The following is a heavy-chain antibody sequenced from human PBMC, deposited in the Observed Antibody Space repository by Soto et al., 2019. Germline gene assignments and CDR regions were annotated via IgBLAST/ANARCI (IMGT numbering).Heavy chain of an antibody. CDR2: ISGSGGST. V-gene: IGHV3-23*01. CDR1: GFTFSSYA. D-gene: IGHD4-17*01. Sequence: PGGSLRLSCAASGFTFSSYAMSWVRQAPGKGLEWVSAISGSGGSTYYADSVKGRFTISRDNSKNTLYLQMNSLRAEDTAVYYCAKDRGGHYGDGGGYYYGMDVWGQGTTVTVSS. J-gene: IGHJ6*02. CDR3: AKDRGGHYGDGGGYYYGMDV.